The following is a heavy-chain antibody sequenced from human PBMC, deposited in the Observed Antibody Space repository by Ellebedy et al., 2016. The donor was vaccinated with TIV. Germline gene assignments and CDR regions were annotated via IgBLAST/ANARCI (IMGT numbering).Heavy chain of an antibody. CDR3: ARASGIAAGDYFDY. CDR2: INPNSGGT. V-gene: IGHV1-2*02. J-gene: IGHJ4*02. Sequence: AASVKVSCKASGYTXXGYYXHWVRPXPGQGFAWMGWINPNSGGTNYAQKFQGRVTMTRDTSTSTVYMELSSLRSDDTAVYYCARASGIAAGDYFDYWGQGTLVTVSS. CDR1: GYTXXGYY. D-gene: IGHD6-13*01.